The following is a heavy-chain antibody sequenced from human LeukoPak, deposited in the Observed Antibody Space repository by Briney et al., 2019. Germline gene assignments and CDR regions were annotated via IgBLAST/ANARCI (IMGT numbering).Heavy chain of an antibody. V-gene: IGHV4-34*01. D-gene: IGHD5-12*01. CDR2: INHRGST. CDR1: GGSFSDYY. CDR3: ARGEWLRLWFGY. J-gene: IGHJ4*02. Sequence: SETLSLTCAVYGGSFSDYYWSWIRQPPGKGLEWIGEINHRGSTNYNPSLKSRVTISVDTSKNQFSLKLSSVTAADTAVYYRARGEWLRLWFGYWGQGTLVTVSS.